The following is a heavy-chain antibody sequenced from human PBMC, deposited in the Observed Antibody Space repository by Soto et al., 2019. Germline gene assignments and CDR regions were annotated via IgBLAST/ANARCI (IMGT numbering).Heavy chain of an antibody. CDR3: AARRYCSGGTCPDYFDY. D-gene: IGHD2-15*01. J-gene: IGHJ4*02. Sequence: SVKVSCKASGYTFTSYGISWVRQAPGQGLEWMGWISPNIGTASYAQKFQGRVTITADESTSAAYMELSSLRSDDTAVYYCAARRYCSGGTCPDYFDYWGPGTLVTVSS. CDR1: GYTFTSYG. CDR2: ISPNIGTA. V-gene: IGHV1-69*13.